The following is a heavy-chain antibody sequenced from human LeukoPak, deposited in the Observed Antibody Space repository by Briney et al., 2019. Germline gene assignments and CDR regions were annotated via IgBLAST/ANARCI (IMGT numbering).Heavy chain of an antibody. J-gene: IGHJ6*02. V-gene: IGHV3-23*01. CDR1: GFTFGHFA. CDR2: ISNSGGST. CDR3: AKDENGMDL. Sequence: PGGSLRLSCAASGFTFGHFAMSWVRQAPGKGLEWVSTISNSGGSTYYADSVKGRFTSSRDNSKNTEYLQMNSLRAEDTALYYCAKDENGMDLWGQGTTVTVSS.